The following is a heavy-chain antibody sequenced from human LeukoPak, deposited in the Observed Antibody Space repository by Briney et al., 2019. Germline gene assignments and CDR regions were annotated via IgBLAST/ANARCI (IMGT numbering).Heavy chain of an antibody. CDR1: GFTFDDYA. D-gene: IGHD3-22*01. Sequence: GGSLRLSCAASGFTFDDYAMHWVRQAPGKGLEWVSLISGDGGSTYYADPVKGRFTISRDNSKNSLYLQMNSLRTEDTALYYCAKDMRVYDSSGYYEPYFDYWGQGTLVTVSS. CDR2: ISGDGGST. J-gene: IGHJ4*02. V-gene: IGHV3-43*02. CDR3: AKDMRVYDSSGYYEPYFDY.